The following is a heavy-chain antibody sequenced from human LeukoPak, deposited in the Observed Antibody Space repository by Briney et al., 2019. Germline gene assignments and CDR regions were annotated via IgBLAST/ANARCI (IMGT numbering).Heavy chain of an antibody. D-gene: IGHD5-12*01. V-gene: IGHV4-59*01. CDR3: AREGDSGHVDY. J-gene: IGHJ4*02. CDR2: IYYSGST. Sequence: SSETLSLTCTVSGGSISSYYWSWIRQPPGKGLEWIGYIYYSGSTNYNPSLKSRVTISVDTSKNQFSLKLSSVTAADTAVYYCAREGDSGHVDYWGQGTLVTVSS. CDR1: GGSISSYY.